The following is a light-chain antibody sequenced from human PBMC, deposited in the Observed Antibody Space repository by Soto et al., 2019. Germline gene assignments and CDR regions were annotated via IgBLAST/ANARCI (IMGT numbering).Light chain of an antibody. Sequence: DIQMTQSPSSLSASVGDRVTITCQASQDISNYLNWYQQKPGKAPKLLIYAASSLQSGVPSRFSADGSGTDFTLTISSLQPEDFATYYCQQSSSTPPFTVGPGTKVDIK. V-gene: IGKV1-39*01. CDR1: QDISNY. CDR2: AAS. CDR3: QQSSSTPPFT. J-gene: IGKJ3*01.